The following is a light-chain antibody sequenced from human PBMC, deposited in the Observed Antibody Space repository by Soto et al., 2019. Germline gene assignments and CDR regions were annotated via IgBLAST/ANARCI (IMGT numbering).Light chain of an antibody. CDR1: SSDIGGYPY. V-gene: IGLV2-14*01. J-gene: IGLJ1*01. CDR3: TSYTSSSTLDV. CDR2: DVD. Sequence: QSVLTQPASVSGSPGQSITISCTGTSSDIGGYPYVSWYQQHPGKAPKLMIYDVDNRPSGVSNRFSGSKSGNTASLTISGLQAEDEADYYCTSYTSSSTLDVFGTGTKVTVL.